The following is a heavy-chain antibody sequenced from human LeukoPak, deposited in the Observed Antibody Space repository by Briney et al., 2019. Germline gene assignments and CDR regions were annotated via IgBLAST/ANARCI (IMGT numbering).Heavy chain of an antibody. V-gene: IGHV4-39*07. CDR3: ARDFGCTSCYPTMD. CDR1: DDSISSGNFF. Sequence: SETLSLTCTVSDDSISSGNFFWGWIRQSPGKGLEWIGSIYYTGTTYYNPSLKSRVIISVDTSKSQFSLRLSSVTAADTAVYYCARDFGCTSCYPTMDWGQGTMVTVSS. J-gene: IGHJ3*01. D-gene: IGHD2-2*01. CDR2: IYYTGTT.